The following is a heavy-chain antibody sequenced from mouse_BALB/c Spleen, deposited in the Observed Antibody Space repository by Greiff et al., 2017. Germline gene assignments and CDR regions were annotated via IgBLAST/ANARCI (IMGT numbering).Heavy chain of an antibody. CDR2: IDPANGNT. V-gene: IGHV14-3*02. CDR3: AREGLYGNYWYFDV. J-gene: IGHJ1*01. CDR1: GFNIKDTY. Sequence: EVQLQQSGAELVKPGASVKLSCTASGFNIKDTYMHWVKQRPEQGLEWIGRIDPANGNTKYDPKFQGKATITADTSSNTAYLQLSSLTSEDTAVYYCAREGLYGNYWYFDVWGAGTTVTVSS. D-gene: IGHD2-1*01.